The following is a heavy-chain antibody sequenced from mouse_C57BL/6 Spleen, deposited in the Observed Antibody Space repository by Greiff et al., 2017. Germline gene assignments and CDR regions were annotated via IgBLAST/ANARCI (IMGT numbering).Heavy chain of an antibody. CDR1: GFTFSSYA. D-gene: IGHD1-1*01. Sequence: DVQLVESGGGLVKPGGSLKLSCAASGFTFSSYAMSWVRQTPEKRLEWVATISDGGSYTYYPDNVKGRFTISRDNAKNNLYLQMSHLKSEDTAMYYCARDRNLYGSLYYFDYWGQGTTLTVSS. CDR3: ARDRNLYGSLYYFDY. J-gene: IGHJ2*01. V-gene: IGHV5-4*01. CDR2: ISDGGSYT.